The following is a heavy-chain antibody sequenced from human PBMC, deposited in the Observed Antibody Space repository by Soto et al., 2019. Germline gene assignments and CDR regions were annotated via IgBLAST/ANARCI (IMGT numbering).Heavy chain of an antibody. D-gene: IGHD3-10*01. CDR2: ISGIGGST. V-gene: IGHV3-23*01. J-gene: IGHJ5*02. CDR1: GFTFSSYA. CDR3: AKDFYGSGSYYNPPWFDP. Sequence: PGGSLRLSCAASGFTFSSYAMSWVRQAPGKGLEWVSAISGIGGSTYYADSVKGRFTISRDNSKNTLYLQMNSLRAEDTAVYYCAKDFYGSGSYYNPPWFDPWGQGTLVTVSS.